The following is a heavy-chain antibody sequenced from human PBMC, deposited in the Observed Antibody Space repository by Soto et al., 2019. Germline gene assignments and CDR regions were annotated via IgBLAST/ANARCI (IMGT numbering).Heavy chain of an antibody. D-gene: IGHD3-16*01. J-gene: IGHJ6*03. CDR3: ARVPNVLGDYCYMDV. V-gene: IGHV4-59*01. CDR2: IYSSGST. Sequence: SETLSLTCTVSGGFIISYYWSWIRQPPWKGLEWIGYIYSSGSTNYNPSLKSRVTISVDTSKNQFSRKLTSVTAADTAVYYCARVPNVLGDYCYMDVWGKGTTVTLS. CDR1: GGFIISYY.